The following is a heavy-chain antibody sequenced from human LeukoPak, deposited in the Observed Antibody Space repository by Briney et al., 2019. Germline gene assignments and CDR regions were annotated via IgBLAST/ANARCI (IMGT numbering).Heavy chain of an antibody. CDR1: GFTFSSYS. Sequence: PGGSLRLSCAASGFTFSSYSMNWVRQAPGKGLEWVLSISSSSSYIYYADSVKGRFTISRDNAKNSLYLQMNSLRAEDTTVYYCARCRGIAVAGDFDYWGQGTLVTVSS. D-gene: IGHD6-19*01. CDR2: ISSSSSYI. V-gene: IGHV3-21*01. J-gene: IGHJ4*02. CDR3: ARCRGIAVAGDFDY.